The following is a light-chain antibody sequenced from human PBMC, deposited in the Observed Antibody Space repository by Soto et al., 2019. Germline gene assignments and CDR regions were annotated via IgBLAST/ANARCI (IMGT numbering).Light chain of an antibody. J-gene: IGKJ1*01. V-gene: IGKV1-39*01. CDR3: QQSYSTPRT. CDR1: QEISNY. Sequence: DIQMTQSPSSLSASEGDRVTITCPASQEISNYLNWYQQKPGKAPKLLIYDASNLETGVPSRFSGSGSGTDFTLTISSLQPEDFATYYCQQSYSTPRTFGQGTKVDIK. CDR2: DAS.